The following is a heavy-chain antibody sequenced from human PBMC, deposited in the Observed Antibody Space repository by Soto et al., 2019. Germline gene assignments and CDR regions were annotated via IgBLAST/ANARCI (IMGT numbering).Heavy chain of an antibody. Sequence: QVQLQQWGAGLLKPSETLSLTCAVYGGSFSGYYWSWIRQPPGKGLEWIGEINHSGSTNYNPSLKSRVTISVDTSKNQFSLKLSSVTAADTAVYYCARGLPDQQPTTYYYYGMDVWGQGTTVTVSS. CDR1: GGSFSGYY. CDR3: ARGLPDQQPTTYYYYGMDV. CDR2: INHSGST. D-gene: IGHD6-13*01. J-gene: IGHJ6*02. V-gene: IGHV4-34*01.